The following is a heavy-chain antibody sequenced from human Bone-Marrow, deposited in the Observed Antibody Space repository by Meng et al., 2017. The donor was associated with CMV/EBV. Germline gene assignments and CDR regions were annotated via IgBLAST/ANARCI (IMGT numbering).Heavy chain of an antibody. V-gene: IGHV4-39*07. CDR2: IYYSGST. CDR3: ARAAPWEYYHGMDV. Sequence: SETLSLTCTVSGASISSSSYYWGWIRRPPGKGLEWIGSIYYSGSTYYNPSLKSRVTISVDTSKNQFSLKLSSVTAADTAMYYCARAAPWEYYHGMDVWGQGTTVTV. CDR1: GASISSSSYY. J-gene: IGHJ6*02. D-gene: IGHD1-26*01.